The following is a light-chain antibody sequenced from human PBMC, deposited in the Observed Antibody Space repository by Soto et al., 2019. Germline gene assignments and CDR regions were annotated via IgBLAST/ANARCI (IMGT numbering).Light chain of an antibody. CDR2: DAS. J-gene: IGKJ3*01. CDR3: QQRSNWL. V-gene: IGKV3-11*01. CDR1: QSVSNY. Sequence: ENVLTQSLATLSLSPGERATLSCRASQSVSNYVAWYQQKPGQAPRLLIYDASNRATGVPARFSGSGSGTDFTLTISSLEPEDFAVYYCQQRSNWLFGPGTKVIS.